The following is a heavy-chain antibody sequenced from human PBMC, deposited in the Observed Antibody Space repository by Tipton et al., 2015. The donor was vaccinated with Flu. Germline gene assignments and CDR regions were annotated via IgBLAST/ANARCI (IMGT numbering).Heavy chain of an antibody. CDR3: ATVKPTGYLGTAAGWFDT. V-gene: IGHV1-2*02. D-gene: IGHD6-13*01. CDR2: INPNSGGT. CDR1: GNTFIDYY. J-gene: IGHJ5*02. Sequence: QVQLVQSGAEVKKPGASVKVSCKASGNTFIDYYIHWVRQAPGQGLEWMGWINPNSGGTNSAQTFQGRVTMTRDTSINTAYMEMTSLTSDDTAVYYCATVKPTGYLGTAAGWFDTWGQGTLVSVSS.